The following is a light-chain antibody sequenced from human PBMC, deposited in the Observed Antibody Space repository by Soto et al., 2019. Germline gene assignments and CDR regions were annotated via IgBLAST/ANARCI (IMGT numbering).Light chain of an antibody. CDR2: DDG. J-gene: IGLJ2*01. V-gene: IGLV2-14*01. Sequence: QSALTQPASVSGSPGQSITISCTGTSSDVGGSDSVCWYQQHPGKAPKLVIYDDGNRPSGVSYRFSGSKSGNTASLTISGLQAEDEADYYCSSYASSSTVVFGGGTKVTVL. CDR1: SSDVGGSDS. CDR3: SSYASSSTVV.